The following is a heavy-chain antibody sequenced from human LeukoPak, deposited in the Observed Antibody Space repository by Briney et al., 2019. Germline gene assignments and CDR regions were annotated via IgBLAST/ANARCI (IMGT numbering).Heavy chain of an antibody. CDR2: IYYSGAT. Sequence: PSETLSLTCAVSGGSISSGGYSWSWIRQPPGKGLEWIGYIYYSGATYYNPSLKSRVSISVDTSKNQFSLKMRSVTAEDTAVYYCARIPGYSSGWYSYYYYYMDVWGKGTTVTISS. CDR3: ARIPGYSSGWYSYYYYYMDV. D-gene: IGHD6-19*01. CDR1: GGSISSGGYS. J-gene: IGHJ6*03. V-gene: IGHV4-30-4*07.